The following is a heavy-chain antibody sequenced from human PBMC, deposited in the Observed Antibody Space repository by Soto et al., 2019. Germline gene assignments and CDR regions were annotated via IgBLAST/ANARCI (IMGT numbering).Heavy chain of an antibody. Sequence: ASVKVSCKAFGYTFIGYAIHWLRQAPGQRLEWMGWIDGGNDNTEYSQNFQGRLTFTRDTSASTDYMELSSLRSEDTAVYYCARGGATVAFYYLDNWGQGTLVTVSS. CDR1: GYTFIGYA. J-gene: IGHJ4*02. V-gene: IGHV1-3*01. CDR2: IDGGNDNT. D-gene: IGHD4-4*01. CDR3: ARGGATVAFYYLDN.